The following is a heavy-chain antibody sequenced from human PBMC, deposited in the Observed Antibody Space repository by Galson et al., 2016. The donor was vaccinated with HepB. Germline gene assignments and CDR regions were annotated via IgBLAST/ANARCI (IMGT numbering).Heavy chain of an antibody. J-gene: IGHJ6*02. CDR3: ARDKSVYYYGMDV. V-gene: IGHV3-30-3*01. CDR1: GFAFSGSA. Sequence: SLRLSCAASGFAFSGSAMHWVRQAPGKGLEWVAAISYHGSDKYYADSVKGRVTISRDNSNNTLYLQMTSLSPEDTAVYYCARDKSVYYYGMDVWGQGTTVTVS. CDR2: ISYHGSDK.